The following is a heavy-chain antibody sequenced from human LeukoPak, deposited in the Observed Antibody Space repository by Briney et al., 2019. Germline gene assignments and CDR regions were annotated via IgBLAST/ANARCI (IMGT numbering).Heavy chain of an antibody. CDR2: IRYDGSNK. Sequence: PGGSLRLSCAASGFTFSSYGMHWVRQAPGKGLEWVAFIRYDGSNKYYADSVKGRFTISRDNSKNTLYLQMNSLRAEDTAVYYCAKDRPYCSSTSCYAAAFDIWGQGTMVTVSS. CDR1: GFTFSSYG. D-gene: IGHD2-2*01. CDR3: AKDRPYCSSTSCYAAAFDI. V-gene: IGHV3-30*02. J-gene: IGHJ3*02.